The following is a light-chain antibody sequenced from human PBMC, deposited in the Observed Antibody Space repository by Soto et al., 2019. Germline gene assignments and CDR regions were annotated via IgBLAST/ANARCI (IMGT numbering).Light chain of an antibody. Sequence: QSVLTQPASMSGSPGQSITISCTGTSSDVGDYKYVSWYQQYPGKAPKLMIYEVSNRPSGVSNRFSGSKSGNTASLTISGLQAEDEANYYCSSYTSSSTLVFGGGTKVTVL. CDR3: SSYTSSSTLV. V-gene: IGLV2-14*01. CDR1: SSDVGDYKY. J-gene: IGLJ2*01. CDR2: EVS.